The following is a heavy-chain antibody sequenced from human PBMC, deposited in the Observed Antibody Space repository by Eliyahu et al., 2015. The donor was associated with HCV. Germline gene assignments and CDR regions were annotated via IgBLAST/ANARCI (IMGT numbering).Heavy chain of an antibody. D-gene: IGHD6-6*01. CDR2: INPNSGGT. J-gene: IGHJ4*02. Sequence: QVQLVQSGAEVKKPGXSVKVSCKASGYTFTGYYMXXVRQAPGQGLEWMGWINPNSGGTNYAQKFQGRVTMTRDTSISTAYMELSRLRSDDTAVYYCLLIAARPEIIDYWGQGTLVTVSS. V-gene: IGHV1-2*02. CDR3: LLIAARPEIIDY. CDR1: GYTFTGYY.